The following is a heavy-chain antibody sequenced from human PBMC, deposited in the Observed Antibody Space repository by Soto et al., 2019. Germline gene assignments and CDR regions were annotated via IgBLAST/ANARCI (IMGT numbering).Heavy chain of an antibody. CDR3: ARERGDGYQSLNWFDP. Sequence: SETLSLTCTVSGGSISSGDYYWSWIRQPPGKGLEWIGYIYYSGSTYYNPSLKSRVTISVDTSKNQFSLKLSSVTAADTAVYYCARERGDGYQSLNWFDPWGQGTLVTVSS. CDR2: IYYSGST. D-gene: IGHD5-12*01. V-gene: IGHV4-30-4*01. J-gene: IGHJ5*02. CDR1: GGSISSGDYY.